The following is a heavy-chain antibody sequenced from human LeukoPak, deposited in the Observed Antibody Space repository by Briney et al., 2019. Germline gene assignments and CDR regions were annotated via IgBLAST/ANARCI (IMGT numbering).Heavy chain of an antibody. D-gene: IGHD3-10*01. V-gene: IGHV1-2*02. CDR2: INPNHGDT. Sequence: ASVKVSCKASGYTFTGYYMHWVRQAPGQGLEWVGWINPNHGDTNYAQKFQGRVTMTRDTSISTAYMELSRLRSDDTAVYYCARELDVLLWFGELGVTGWFDPWGQGTLVTVSS. J-gene: IGHJ5*02. CDR3: ARELDVLLWFGELGVTGWFDP. CDR1: GYTFTGYY.